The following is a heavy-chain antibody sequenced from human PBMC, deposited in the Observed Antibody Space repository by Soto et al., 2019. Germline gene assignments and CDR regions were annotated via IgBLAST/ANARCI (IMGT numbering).Heavy chain of an antibody. Sequence: APGQVLEWMGRIIPILGIANYAQKFQGAGTITAEKSNSAAYMELSSLRSEDTAVYYCVILLVPATLLRVPVPFDYWGKGTLVTIYS. CDR2: IIPILGIA. J-gene: IGHJ4*02. V-gene: IGHV1-69*02. D-gene: IGHD2-21*01. CDR3: VILLVPATLLRVPVPFDY.